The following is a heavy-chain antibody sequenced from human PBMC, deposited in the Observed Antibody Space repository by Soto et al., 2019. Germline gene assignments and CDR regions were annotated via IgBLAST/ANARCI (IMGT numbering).Heavy chain of an antibody. CDR2: INAGNGNT. CDR1: GYTFTSYA. D-gene: IGHD3-22*01. V-gene: IGHV1-3*01. Sequence: GASVKVSCKASGYTFTSYAMHWVRQAPGQRLEWMGWINAGNGNTKYSQKFQGRVTITRDTSASTAYMELSSLRSEDTAVYYCARDLRYYDSSGYFNWFDPWGQGTLVTVSS. CDR3: ARDLRYYDSSGYFNWFDP. J-gene: IGHJ5*02.